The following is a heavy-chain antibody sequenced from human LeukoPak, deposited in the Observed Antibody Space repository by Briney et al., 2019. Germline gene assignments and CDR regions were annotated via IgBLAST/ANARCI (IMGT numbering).Heavy chain of an antibody. CDR2: IKEDGRGI. V-gene: IGHV3-7*01. J-gene: IGHJ4*02. CDR1: AFTFSNYW. CDR3: ARDRGYSTFDY. Sequence: PGGSLRLSCAASAFTFSNYWMSWVRQAPGKGLEWVANIKEDGRGINYVDSVKGRFTISRDKTKNSLYLQMNSLRGNDTAVYYCARDRGYSTFDYWGQGTLVTVSS. D-gene: IGHD4-23*01.